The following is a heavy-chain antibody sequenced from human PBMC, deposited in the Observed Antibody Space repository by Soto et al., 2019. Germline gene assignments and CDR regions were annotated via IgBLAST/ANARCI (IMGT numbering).Heavy chain of an antibody. CDR3: AIDVSPATSSLYLAAFDI. CDR2: INRDGSKK. Sequence: EVQLEESGGDLVQPGGTLRLSCAASGFTLSAYWMTWVRQAPGKGQEWVDNINRDGSKKSYLDSVRGPFTISRDNVGNSLYLQMDSLRADDTALYYCAIDVSPATSSLYLAAFDIWGQGTMVTVSS. D-gene: IGHD6-13*01. CDR1: GFTLSAYW. J-gene: IGHJ3*02. V-gene: IGHV3-7*05.